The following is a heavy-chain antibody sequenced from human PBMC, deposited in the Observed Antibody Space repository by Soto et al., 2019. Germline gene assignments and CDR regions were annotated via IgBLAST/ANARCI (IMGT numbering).Heavy chain of an antibody. CDR2: INSDGSST. Sequence: GGSLRLSCAASGFTFSSYWMHWVRQAPGKGLVWVSRINSDGSSTSYADTVKGRFTISRDNAKNTLYLQMNSLRAEDTAVYYCAREGITTTFYYWGQGTLVTVSS. J-gene: IGHJ4*02. D-gene: IGHD1-1*01. V-gene: IGHV3-74*01. CDR1: GFTFSSYW. CDR3: AREGITTTFYY.